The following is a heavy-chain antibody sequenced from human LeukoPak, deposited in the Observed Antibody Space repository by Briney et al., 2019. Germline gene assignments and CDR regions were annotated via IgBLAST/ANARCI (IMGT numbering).Heavy chain of an antibody. Sequence: SETLSLTCTVSGGSISSYYWSWIRQPPGKRLEWIGYIYYSGSTNYNPSLKSRVTISVDTSKNQFSLKLSSVTAADTAVYYCARAPYYYDSSGYYYNVWGKGTTVTVSS. J-gene: IGHJ6*04. CDR3: ARAPYYYDSSGYYYNV. CDR1: GGSISSYY. V-gene: IGHV4-59*08. D-gene: IGHD3-22*01. CDR2: IYYSGST.